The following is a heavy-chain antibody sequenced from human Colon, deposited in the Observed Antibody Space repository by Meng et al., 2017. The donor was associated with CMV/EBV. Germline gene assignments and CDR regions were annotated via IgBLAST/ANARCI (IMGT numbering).Heavy chain of an antibody. D-gene: IGHD5-12*01. V-gene: IGHV3-9*01. J-gene: IGHJ6*02. CDR3: AKERTVGGYTFGLDV. Sequence: SLKISCVASGFSFDDYAMHWVRQVPGKGLEWVSNVNWGGDKKAYADSVKGRFTISRDNAKNSLYLQMDSLRAADTAVYYCAKERTVGGYTFGLDVWGQGTTVTVSS. CDR1: GFSFDDYA. CDR2: VNWGGDKK.